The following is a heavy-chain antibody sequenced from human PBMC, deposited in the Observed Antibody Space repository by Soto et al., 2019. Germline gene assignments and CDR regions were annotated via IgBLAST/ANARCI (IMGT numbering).Heavy chain of an antibody. CDR3: VKDPVSGRPGGGWSDY. V-gene: IGHV3-23*01. CDR2: MSGNGGRI. D-gene: IGHD2-15*01. CDR1: GFTFSNYA. Sequence: GSLRLSCAVSGFTFSNYAMTWVRQAPGKGLEWVSVMSGNGGRILYADSVKGRFTISRDNSKNTLYLQMNSLRLEDTAVYYGVKDPVSGRPGGGWSDYRGQRTFVTVCS. J-gene: IGHJ4*02.